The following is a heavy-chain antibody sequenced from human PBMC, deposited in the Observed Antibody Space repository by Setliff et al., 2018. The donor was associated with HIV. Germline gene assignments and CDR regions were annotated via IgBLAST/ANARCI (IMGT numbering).Heavy chain of an antibody. J-gene: IGHJ5*02. CDR1: GYTFTSYY. D-gene: IGHD4-17*01. CDR2: INPGDRST. CDR3: ARVHDYVDYGSRWFDP. V-gene: IGHV1-46*01. Sequence: ASVKVSCKASGYTFTSYYMQWVRQAPGQGLEWMGIINPGDRSTSYAQNFQSRVTVTRDTSTNTVYMELKRLTSEDTAVYYCARVHDYVDYGSRWFDPWGQGTLVTVSS.